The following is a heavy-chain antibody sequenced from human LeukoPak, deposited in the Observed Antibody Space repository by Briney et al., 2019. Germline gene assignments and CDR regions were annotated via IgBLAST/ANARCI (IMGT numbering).Heavy chain of an antibody. Sequence: SVKVSCKASGGTFSSYAISWVRQAPGQGLEWMGGIIPIFGTANYAQKFQGRVTITADESTSTAYMELSSLRSEDTAVFYCARSATWFGELGDFDYWGQGTLVTVSS. CDR2: IIPIFGTA. CDR1: GGTFSSYA. V-gene: IGHV1-69*01. J-gene: IGHJ4*02. D-gene: IGHD3-10*01. CDR3: ARSATWFGELGDFDY.